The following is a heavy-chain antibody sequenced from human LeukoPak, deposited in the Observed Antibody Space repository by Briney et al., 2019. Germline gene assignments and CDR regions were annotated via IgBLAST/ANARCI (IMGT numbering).Heavy chain of an antibody. CDR1: GFTFSSYA. V-gene: IGHV3-23*01. D-gene: IGHD6-6*01. CDR2: ITYSGGDT. J-gene: IGHJ4*01. CDR3: AKGSSSSRPYYFDY. Sequence: GASLRPSCVASGFTFSSYAMSWVRQAPGKGLEWVSAITYSGGDTYHADSVKGRLTISRDNSKNTLYLQMNSLRPDDTALYYCAKGSSSSRPYYFDYWGHGILVTVSS.